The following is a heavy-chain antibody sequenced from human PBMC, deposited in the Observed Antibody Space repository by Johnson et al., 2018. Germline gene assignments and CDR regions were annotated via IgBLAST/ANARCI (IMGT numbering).Heavy chain of an antibody. D-gene: IGHD6-19*01. CDR3: ARTYSSVWPEYFQH. CDR2: IYPGDSDT. CDR1: GYSFTSYW. Sequence: EVQLVETGAEVKKHGESLEISCKGSGYSFTSYWIGWVRQMPGKGLEWMGSIYPGDSDTRYSPSFPGQVTISADKAISTAYLQWSSRKASATAMYYWARTYSSVWPEYFQHWGQGTLVTVSS. J-gene: IGHJ1*01. V-gene: IGHV5-51*01.